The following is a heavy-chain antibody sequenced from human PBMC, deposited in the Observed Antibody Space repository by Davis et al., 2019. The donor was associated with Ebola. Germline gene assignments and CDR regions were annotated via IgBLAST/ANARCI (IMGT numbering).Heavy chain of an antibody. CDR2: ISSSGSTI. Sequence: PGGSLRLSCAASGFTFSSYEMNWVRQAPGKGLEWVSYISSSGSTIYYADSVKGRFTISRDNAKNSLYLQMNSLRAEDTAVYYCARDGWELPQFDYWGQGTLVTVSS. D-gene: IGHD1-26*01. CDR1: GFTFSSYE. V-gene: IGHV3-48*03. CDR3: ARDGWELPQFDY. J-gene: IGHJ4*02.